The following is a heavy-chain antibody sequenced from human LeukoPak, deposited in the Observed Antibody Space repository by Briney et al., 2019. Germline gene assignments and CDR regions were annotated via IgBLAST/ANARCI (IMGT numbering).Heavy chain of an antibody. Sequence: SVKVSCKTSGFTDTKYGITWVRQAPGQGLEWMGGIIPIFGTANYAQKFQGRVTITADESTSTAYMELSSLRSEDTAVYYCARGAGDIVVVVKPAYLDYWGQGTLVTVSS. CDR2: IIPIFGTA. CDR1: GFTDTKYG. CDR3: ARGAGDIVVVVKPAYLDY. J-gene: IGHJ4*02. D-gene: IGHD2-15*01. V-gene: IGHV1-69*13.